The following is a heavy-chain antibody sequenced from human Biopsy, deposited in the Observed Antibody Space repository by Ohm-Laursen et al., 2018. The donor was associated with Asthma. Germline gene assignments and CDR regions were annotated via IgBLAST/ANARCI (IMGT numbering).Heavy chain of an antibody. Sequence: SLRLSCSASGSTFSSYGMYWVRQAPGKGLEWVAVISYDGSNKYYADSVKGRFTISRDNSKNTLYLQMNSLRAEDTAVYYCARDLHPTNHLGELSEGFDYWGQGTLVTVSS. V-gene: IGHV3-30*03. J-gene: IGHJ4*02. CDR1: GSTFSSYG. CDR2: ISYDGSNK. D-gene: IGHD3-16*02. CDR3: ARDLHPTNHLGELSEGFDY.